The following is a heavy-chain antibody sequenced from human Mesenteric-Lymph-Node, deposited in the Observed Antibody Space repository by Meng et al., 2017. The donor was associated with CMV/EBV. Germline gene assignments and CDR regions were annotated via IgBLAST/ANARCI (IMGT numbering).Heavy chain of an antibody. V-gene: IGHV4-34*01. CDR1: GDSISAYF. CDR3: ARLQVGAYFDF. CDR2: INHRGST. J-gene: IGHJ4*02. Sequence: LTGAAHGDSISAYFWNWIRHLPGMGLEWIGGINHRGSTNYNPSLKSRLSMSIDASRSQFSLQLTSVTAADTAVYYCARLQVGAYFDFWGQGTLVTVSS. D-gene: IGHD1-26*01.